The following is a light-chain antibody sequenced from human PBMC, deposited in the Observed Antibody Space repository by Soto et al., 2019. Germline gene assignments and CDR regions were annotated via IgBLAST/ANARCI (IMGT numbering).Light chain of an antibody. CDR3: QQYSEWPRT. CDR1: QSVSSN. V-gene: IGKV3-15*01. Sequence: DIVMTQSPATLPVSPGERATLSCRASQSVSSNLAWYQQKPGRAPRFLIYGASTRATGIPARFSGSGSGTEFTLTISGLQSEDFAVYYCQQYSEWPRTFGQGTKVDIK. CDR2: GAS. J-gene: IGKJ1*01.